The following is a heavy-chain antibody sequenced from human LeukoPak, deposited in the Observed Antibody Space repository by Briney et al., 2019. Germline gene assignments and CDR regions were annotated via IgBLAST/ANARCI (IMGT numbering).Heavy chain of an antibody. Sequence: ASVKVSCKVSGYTFTKHGISWLRQAPGQGLEWMGWISADNGKTEYAQKFQGRVTLTTDTSASTVYMELKSLRSDDTAVYYCARDWPAVITDYWGLGTLVIVSS. V-gene: IGHV1-18*01. CDR3: ARDWPAVITDY. D-gene: IGHD2/OR15-2a*01. CDR1: GYTFTKHG. J-gene: IGHJ4*02. CDR2: ISADNGKT.